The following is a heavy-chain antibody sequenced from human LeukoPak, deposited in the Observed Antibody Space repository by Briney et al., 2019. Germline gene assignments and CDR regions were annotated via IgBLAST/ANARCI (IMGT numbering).Heavy chain of an antibody. CDR2: IRYDGSNK. CDR3: ARGRTVVTPLLDY. D-gene: IGHD4-23*01. CDR1: GFTFSSYG. J-gene: IGHJ4*02. V-gene: IGHV3-30*02. Sequence: GGSLRLSCAASGFTFSSYGMHWVRQAPGKGLEWVAFIRYDGSNKYYADSVKGRFTISRDNSKNTLYLQMNSLRAEDTAVYYCARGRTVVTPLLDYWGQGTLVTVSS.